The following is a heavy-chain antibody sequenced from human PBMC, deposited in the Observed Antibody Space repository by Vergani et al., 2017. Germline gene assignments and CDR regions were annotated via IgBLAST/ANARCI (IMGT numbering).Heavy chain of an antibody. D-gene: IGHD3-22*01. V-gene: IGHV3-7*03. CDR1: GFTFSSYW. CDR3: ARAMVGYYYDSSGYTANYYFDY. Sequence: EVQLLESGGGLVQPGGSLRLSCAASGFTFSSYWMSWVRQAPGKGLEWVANIKQDGSEKYYVDSVKGRFTISRDNAKNSLYLQMNSLRAEDTAVYYCARAMVGYYYDSSGYTANYYFDYWGQGTLVTVSS. CDR2: IKQDGSEK. J-gene: IGHJ4*02.